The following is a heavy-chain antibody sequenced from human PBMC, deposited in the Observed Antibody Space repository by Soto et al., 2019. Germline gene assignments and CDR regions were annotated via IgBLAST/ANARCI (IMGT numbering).Heavy chain of an antibody. CDR3: AKDYGDYDDYYYYMDV. V-gene: IGHV3-23*01. CDR2: ISGSGGST. J-gene: IGHJ6*03. Sequence: GGSLRLSCAASGFTFSSYAMSWVRQAPGKGLEWVSAISGSGGSTYYADSVKGRFTISRDNSKNTLYLQMNSLRAEDTAVYYCAKDYGDYDDYYYYMDVWGKGTTVTVSS. D-gene: IGHD4-17*01. CDR1: GFTFSSYA.